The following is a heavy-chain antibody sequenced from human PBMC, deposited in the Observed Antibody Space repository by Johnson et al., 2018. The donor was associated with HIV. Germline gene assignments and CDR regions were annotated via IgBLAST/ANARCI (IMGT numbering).Heavy chain of an antibody. J-gene: IGHJ3*02. CDR3: AKRVSGWNFGVDAFDI. CDR1: GFTFSNYA. V-gene: IGHV3-30*04. Sequence: QVQLVESGGGVVQPGRSLRLSCTASGFTFSNYAIHWVRQAPGKGLEWVTVISYDGSNQYYADSVKGRFTISRDNSENTLYLQMNSLRAEDTAVFYCAKRVSGWNFGVDAFDIWGQGTMVTVSS. CDR2: ISYDGSNQ. D-gene: IGHD6-19*01.